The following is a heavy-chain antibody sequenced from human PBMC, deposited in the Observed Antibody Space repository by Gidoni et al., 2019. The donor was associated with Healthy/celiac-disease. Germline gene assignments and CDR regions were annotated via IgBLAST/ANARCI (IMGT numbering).Heavy chain of an antibody. Sequence: QVQLVQSGAEVKKPGSSVKVSCTASGGTFSSYAISWVRQAPGQGLEWMGRIIPSLGIANYAQKFQGRVTITADKSTSTAYMELSSLRSEDTAVYYCSSSGLRYYDSSGYYSGMAYWGQGTLVTVSS. CDR2: IIPSLGIA. J-gene: IGHJ4*02. CDR1: GGTFSSYA. CDR3: SSSGLRYYDSSGYYSGMAY. D-gene: IGHD3-22*01. V-gene: IGHV1-69*04.